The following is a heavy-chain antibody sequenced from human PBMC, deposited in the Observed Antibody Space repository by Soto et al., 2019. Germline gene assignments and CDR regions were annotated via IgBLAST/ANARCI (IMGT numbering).Heavy chain of an antibody. CDR1: GFNFSGYG. CDR2: SSIGGVNK. V-gene: IGHV3-30*05. J-gene: IGHJ5*02. D-gene: IGHD6-6*01. CDR3: ARARRSSSWTTNA. Sequence: QVQLLESGGGVVQPGGSLRLSCEVSGFNFSGYGMNWVRQAPGKGLEWVAFSSIGGVNKYNAESVKGRFTISRDNSKNTLYLQMNSLREGDTGVYYCARARRSSSWTTNAWGPGTLVTVSS.